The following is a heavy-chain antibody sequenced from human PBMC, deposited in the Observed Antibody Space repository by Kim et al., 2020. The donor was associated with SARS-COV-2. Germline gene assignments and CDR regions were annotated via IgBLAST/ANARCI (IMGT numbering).Heavy chain of an antibody. J-gene: IGHJ4*02. D-gene: IGHD4-17*01. Sequence: GGSLRLSCAASGFIFSKYVMHWVRQAPGKGLEWMAVASADGSNRFYADSVKGRFTISRDNSKSTVYLQMNILRPEDTAVYFCARACYGGGHFDYWGQGTL. CDR1: GFIFSKYV. CDR3: ARACYGGGHFDY. V-gene: IGHV3-30*04. CDR2: ASADGSNR.